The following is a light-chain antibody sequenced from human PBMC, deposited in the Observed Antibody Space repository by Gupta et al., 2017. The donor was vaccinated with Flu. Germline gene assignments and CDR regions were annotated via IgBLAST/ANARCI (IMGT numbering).Light chain of an antibody. CDR3: AAWDDSLSGPV. V-gene: IGLV1-47*01. J-gene: IGLJ2*01. CDR1: SSNIGSNY. CDR2: RNN. Sequence: QSVLTQPPSASGTPVQRVTISCSGSSSNIGSNYVYWYQQLPGTAPKLPIYRNNQRPSGVPDRFSGSKSGTSASLAISGLRSEDEADYYCAAWDDSLSGPVFGGGTKLTVL.